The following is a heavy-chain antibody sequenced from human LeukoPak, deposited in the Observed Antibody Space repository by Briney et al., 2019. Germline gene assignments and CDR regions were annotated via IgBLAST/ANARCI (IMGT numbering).Heavy chain of an antibody. CDR2: IYYSGDT. J-gene: IGHJ4*02. CDR3: ARTVHYSTGWSPTYYFDY. CDR1: GGSISNYY. Sequence: SETLSLTCTVSGGSISNYYWSWIRQPPGKGLEWIGHIYYSGDTNYNPSLKSRVSISVDTSKNQFSLKLSSVTAADTALYYCARTVHYSTGWSPTYYFDYWGQGTLVTVSS. D-gene: IGHD6-19*01. V-gene: IGHV4-59*01.